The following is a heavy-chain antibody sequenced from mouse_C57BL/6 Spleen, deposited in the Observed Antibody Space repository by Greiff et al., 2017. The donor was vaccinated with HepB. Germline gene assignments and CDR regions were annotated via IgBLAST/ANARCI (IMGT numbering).Heavy chain of an antibody. CDR1: GFTFSDYY. J-gene: IGHJ3*01. CDR2: ISNGGGST. D-gene: IGHD2-3*01. Sequence: EVKLQESGGGLVQPGGSLKLSCAASGFTFSDYYMYWVRQTPEKRLEWVAYISNGGGSTHYPDTVKGRFTISRDNAKNTLYLQMSRLKSEDTAMYYCARIYDGYYAGFAYWGQGTLVTVSA. V-gene: IGHV5-12*01. CDR3: ARIYDGYYAGFAY.